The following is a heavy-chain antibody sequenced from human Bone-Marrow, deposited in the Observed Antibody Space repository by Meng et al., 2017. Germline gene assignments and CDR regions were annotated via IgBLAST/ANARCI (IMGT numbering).Heavy chain of an antibody. Sequence: GESLKISCAASGFTFSGSAMHWVRQASGKGLEWVGRIRSKANSYATAYAASVKGRFTISRDDSKNTAYLQMNSLKTEDTAVYYCTRTYHYDSSGYYSFDYWGQGTLVTVSS. CDR2: IRSKANSYAT. D-gene: IGHD3-22*01. J-gene: IGHJ4*02. CDR1: GFTFSGSA. V-gene: IGHV3-73*01. CDR3: TRTYHYDSSGYYSFDY.